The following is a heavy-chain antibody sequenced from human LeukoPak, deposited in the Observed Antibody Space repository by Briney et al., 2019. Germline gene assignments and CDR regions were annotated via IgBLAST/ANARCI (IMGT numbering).Heavy chain of an antibody. CDR1: GFTFSSYW. V-gene: IGHV3-7*01. D-gene: IGHD6-19*01. CDR2: IKQDGSEK. CDR3: AREGDSSGWYSYNDY. Sequence: GGSLRLSCAASGFTFSSYWMSWVRQAPGKGLEWVANIKQDGSEKYYVDSVKGRFTISRDNAKNSLYLQMNSLRAEDTAVYYCAREGDSSGWYSYNDYWGQGTLVTVSS. J-gene: IGHJ4*02.